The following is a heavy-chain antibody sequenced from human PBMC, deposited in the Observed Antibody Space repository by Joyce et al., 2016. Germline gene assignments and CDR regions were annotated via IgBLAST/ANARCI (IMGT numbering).Heavy chain of an antibody. V-gene: IGHV1-69*01. CDR1: GDIFNAYG. Sequence: VQLEQSGAEVKKPGSSVQVSCKTSGDIFNAYGINWVRQAPGQGLEWLGGIVPMSATTDYAQKFRGRLTISAHEPTSTVYMELSSLRSDDTGTYYCARGRGDDFWSGYYGSIDYWGQGTLVSVSS. J-gene: IGHJ4*02. CDR3: ARGRGDDFWSGYYGSIDY. D-gene: IGHD3-3*01. CDR2: IVPMSATT.